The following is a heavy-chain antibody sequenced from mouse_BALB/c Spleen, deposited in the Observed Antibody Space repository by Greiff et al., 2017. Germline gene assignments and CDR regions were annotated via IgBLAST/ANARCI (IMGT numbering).Heavy chain of an antibody. V-gene: IGHV5-6-5*01. D-gene: IGHD1-2*01. CDR1: GFTFSSYA. CDR3: ARATATYPYYFDY. J-gene: IGHJ2*01. Sequence: VESGGGLVKPGGSLKLSCAASGFTFSSYAMSWVRQTPEKRLEWVASISSGGSTYYPDSVKGRFTISRDNARNILYLQMSSLRSEDTAMYYCARATATYPYYFDYWGQGTTLTVSS. CDR2: ISSGGST.